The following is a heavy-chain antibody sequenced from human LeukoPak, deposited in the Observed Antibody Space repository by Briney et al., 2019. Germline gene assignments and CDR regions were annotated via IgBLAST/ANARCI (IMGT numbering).Heavy chain of an antibody. Sequence: QPGGSLRLSCAASGFTFSSYAMHWVRQAPGKGLEWVAVISYDGSNKYYADSVKGRFTISRDNSKNTLYLQMNSLRAEDTAVYYCARTAEGPLDYWGQGTLVTVSS. CDR1: GFTFSSYA. CDR2: ISYDGSNK. CDR3: ARTAEGPLDY. J-gene: IGHJ4*02. V-gene: IGHV3-30*04.